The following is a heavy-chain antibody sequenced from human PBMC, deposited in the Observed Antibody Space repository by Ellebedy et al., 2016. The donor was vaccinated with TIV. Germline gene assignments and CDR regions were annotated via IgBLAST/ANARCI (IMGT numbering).Heavy chain of an antibody. Sequence: GGSLRLSXAASGFTFSLYWMTWVRQAPGRGLEWVANIQQDGSAKYYVDSVKGRFTISRDNAKNSVYLQMNNLRAEDTAVYYCARRYMDVWGKGTTVTVSS. CDR3: ARRYMDV. J-gene: IGHJ6*03. CDR2: IQQDGSAK. V-gene: IGHV3-7*01. CDR1: GFTFSLYW.